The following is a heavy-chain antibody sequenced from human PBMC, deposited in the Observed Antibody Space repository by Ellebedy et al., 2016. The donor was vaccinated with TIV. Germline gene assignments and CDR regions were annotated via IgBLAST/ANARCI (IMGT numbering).Heavy chain of an antibody. CDR1: GFSFRSYW. CDR3: TRRGSYGDYAVQVNSWFDR. V-gene: IGHV3-7*01. D-gene: IGHD4-17*01. CDR2: IYQDGSVQ. J-gene: IGHJ5*02. Sequence: GESLKISCAASGFSFRSYWMSWVRQAPGKGLEWVANIYQDGSVQYYLDSVKGRFTNSRDNAINSLFLQMNSLRAGDTAVYYCTRRGSYGDYAVQVNSWFDRWGRGTLVTVSS.